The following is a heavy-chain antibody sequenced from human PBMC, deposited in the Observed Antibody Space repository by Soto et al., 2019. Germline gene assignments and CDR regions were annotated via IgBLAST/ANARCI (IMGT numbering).Heavy chain of an antibody. Sequence: QAQLVESGGCVVQPGTSLRLSCAASGFTIRTHGMHWVRQAPGKGLEWLANIWYDGSNKFYAESVKGRFSISKDNSKNTLYLQMSSLRAEDTAVYYCAAATTWNFHFPYWGQGTLVTVSS. V-gene: IGHV3-33*03. CDR3: AAATTWNFHFPY. CDR1: GFTIRTHG. J-gene: IGHJ4*02. D-gene: IGHD1-7*01. CDR2: IWYDGSNK.